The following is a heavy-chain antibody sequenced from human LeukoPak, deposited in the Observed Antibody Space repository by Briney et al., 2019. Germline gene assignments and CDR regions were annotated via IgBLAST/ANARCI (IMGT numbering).Heavy chain of an antibody. V-gene: IGHV3-33*06. D-gene: IGHD3-10*01. CDR3: AKGDGSNNYYMDV. CDR2: IWYDGTNK. J-gene: IGHJ6*03. CDR1: GFTFSNYG. Sequence: GGSLRLSCAASGFTFSNYGMHWVRQAPGKGLEGVAVIWYDGTNKFYADSVKGRFTISRDNSRSTLYLQMDTLRAEDTAVYYCAKGDGSNNYYMDVWGKGTTVTVSS.